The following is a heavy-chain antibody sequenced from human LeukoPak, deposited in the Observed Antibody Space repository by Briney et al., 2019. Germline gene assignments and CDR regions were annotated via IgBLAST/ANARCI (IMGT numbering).Heavy chain of an antibody. CDR2: FGWSGTTI. CDR3: ARDSGSGWSNDY. V-gene: IGHV3-48*02. D-gene: IGHD6-19*01. J-gene: IGHJ4*02. CDR1: GFTVNSYS. Sequence: GGSLRLSCVASGFTVNSYSMNWVRQAPGKGLEWVSYFGWSGTTIYYADSVKGRLTISRDSARNSLYLQMNSLRDEDSAVYYCARDSGSGWSNDYWGQGTLVTVSS.